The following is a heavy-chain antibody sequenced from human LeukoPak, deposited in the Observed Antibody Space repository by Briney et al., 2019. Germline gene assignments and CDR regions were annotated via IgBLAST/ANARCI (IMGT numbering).Heavy chain of an antibody. D-gene: IGHD5-18*01. J-gene: IGHJ4*02. V-gene: IGHV3-33*01. CDR2: IWYDGSNK. CDR3: ARDEANTAEKLFDY. CDR1: GFTFSNYG. Sequence: GGSLRLSCAASGFTFSNYGMHWVRQAPGKGLEWVAVIWYDGSNKYYVDSVKGRFTISRDNSKNTLYLQMNSLRAEDTAVYYCARDEANTAEKLFDYWGQGTLVTVSS.